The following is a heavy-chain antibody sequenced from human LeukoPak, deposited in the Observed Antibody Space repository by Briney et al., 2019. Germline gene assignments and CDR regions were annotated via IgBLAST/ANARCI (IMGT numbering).Heavy chain of an antibody. CDR2: INPSGGST. D-gene: IGHD2-2*01. CDR3: ARGSQLLSDYNWFDP. Sequence: GPSVKVSCKASGYTFTSYYMHWVRQAPGQGLEWMGIINPSGGSTSYAQKFQGRVTMTRDTSTSTVYMELSSLRSEDTAVYYCARGSQLLSDYNWFDPWGQGTLVTVSS. J-gene: IGHJ5*02. CDR1: GYTFTSYY. V-gene: IGHV1-46*01.